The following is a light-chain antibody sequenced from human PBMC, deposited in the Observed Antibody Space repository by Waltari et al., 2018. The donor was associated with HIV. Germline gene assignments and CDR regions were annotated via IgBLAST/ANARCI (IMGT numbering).Light chain of an antibody. CDR1: QSLLHSNGYNS. V-gene: IGKV2-28*01. CDR2: LGS. J-gene: IGKJ1*01. Sequence: DIVMTQSPLSLPVTPGEPASISCMSSQSLLHSNGYNSLDWYLQKPGQSPQLLIYLGSNRASGVPDRFSGSGSGTDFTLKISRVEAEDVGVYYCMQALQTPRTFGQGTKVEIK. CDR3: MQALQTPRT.